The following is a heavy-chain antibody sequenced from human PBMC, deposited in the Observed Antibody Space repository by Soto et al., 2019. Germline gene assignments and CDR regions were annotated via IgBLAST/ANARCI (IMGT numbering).Heavy chain of an antibody. CDR1: GFTFSSYS. V-gene: IGHV3-21*01. D-gene: IGHD5-18*01. J-gene: IGHJ6*02. CDR3: ARDCFSYGQEDYYYYGMDV. Sequence: PGGSLRLSCAASGFTFSSYSMNWVRQAPGKGLEWVSSISSSSSYIYYADSAKGRFTISRDNAKNSLYLQMNSPRAEDTAVYYCARDCFSYGQEDYYYYGMDVWGQGTTVTAP. CDR2: ISSSSSYI.